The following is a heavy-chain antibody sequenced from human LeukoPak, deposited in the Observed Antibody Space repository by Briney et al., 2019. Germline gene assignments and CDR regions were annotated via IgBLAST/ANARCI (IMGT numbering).Heavy chain of an antibody. Sequence: KASETLSLTCTVSGGSISSYYWSWIRQLPGKGLEWIGYIYYSGSTNYNPSLKSRVTISVDTSKNQFSLKLSSVTAADTAVYYCARHNPFRGFDYWGQGTLVTVSS. D-gene: IGHD1-20*01. J-gene: IGHJ4*02. CDR2: IYYSGST. CDR3: ARHNPFRGFDY. V-gene: IGHV4-59*01. CDR1: GGSISSYY.